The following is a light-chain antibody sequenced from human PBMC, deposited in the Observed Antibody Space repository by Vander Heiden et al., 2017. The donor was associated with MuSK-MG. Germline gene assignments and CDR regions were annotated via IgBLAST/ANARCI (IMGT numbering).Light chain of an antibody. V-gene: IGKV3-11*01. CDR3: QQRSNWFLT. J-gene: IGKJ4*01. CDR1: QSVSSY. Sequence: EIVLTQSPATLSLSPGERATLSCRASQSVSSYLAWYRQKPGQAPRLLIYDASNRATGIPARFSGSGSGTDFTLTISSLEPEDFAVYYCQQRSNWFLTFGGGTKVEIK. CDR2: DAS.